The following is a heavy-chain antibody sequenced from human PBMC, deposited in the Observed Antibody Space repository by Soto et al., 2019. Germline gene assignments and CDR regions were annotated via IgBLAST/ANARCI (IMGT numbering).Heavy chain of an antibody. J-gene: IGHJ4*02. CDR1: GGSFSGYY. D-gene: IGHD4-17*01. CDR3: ARGRLRSYFDY. Sequence: SETLSLTCAVYGGSFSGYYWSWIRQPPGKGLEWIGEINHSGSTNYNPSLKSRVTISVDTSKNQFSLRLSSVTAADTAVYYCARGRLRSYFDYWGQGTLVTVSS. V-gene: IGHV4-34*01. CDR2: INHSGST.